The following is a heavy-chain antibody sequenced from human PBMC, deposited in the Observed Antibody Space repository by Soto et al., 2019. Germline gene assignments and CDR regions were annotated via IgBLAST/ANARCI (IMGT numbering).Heavy chain of an antibody. D-gene: IGHD4-17*01. V-gene: IGHV4-59*01. CDR3: ARDYGDYSFDY. CDR2: IYYSGST. J-gene: IGHJ4*02. Sequence: SETLSLTCTVSGGSISSYYWSWIRQPPGKGLEWIGYIYYSGSTNYNPSLKSRVPISVDTSKNQFSLKLSSVTAADTAVYYCARDYGDYSFDYWCQGTLVSVS. CDR1: GGSISSYY.